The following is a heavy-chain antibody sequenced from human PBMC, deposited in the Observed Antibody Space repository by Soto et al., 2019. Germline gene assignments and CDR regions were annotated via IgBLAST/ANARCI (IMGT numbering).Heavy chain of an antibody. Sequence: TLSLTCTVSGDSIRSSTYKWGWIRQPPGKGLEWIASIYYSGSTYYNSSLKSRVTISVDTSKKQFSLKLNSVTAADTAVYYCARIGYYFDYLGQGTLVTVSS. J-gene: IGHJ4*02. D-gene: IGHD3-16*01. CDR1: GDSIRSSTYK. CDR3: ARIGYYFDY. V-gene: IGHV4-39*01. CDR2: IYYSGST.